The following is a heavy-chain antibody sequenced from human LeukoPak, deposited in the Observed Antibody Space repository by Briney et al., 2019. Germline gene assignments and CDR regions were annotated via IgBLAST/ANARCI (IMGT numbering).Heavy chain of an antibody. CDR3: AKDAERGFDFSNSLES. CDR1: GFTFSHYA. CDR2: IWNDGSDK. Sequence: GGSLRLSCATSGFTFSHYAMHWVRRAPGKGLEWVAVIWNDGSDKYYGDSVKGRFTISRDNSEKTVYLQMNTLRVEDTAVYYCAKDAERGFDFSNSLESWGQGTLVTVSS. V-gene: IGHV3-33*06. D-gene: IGHD4-11*01. J-gene: IGHJ4*02.